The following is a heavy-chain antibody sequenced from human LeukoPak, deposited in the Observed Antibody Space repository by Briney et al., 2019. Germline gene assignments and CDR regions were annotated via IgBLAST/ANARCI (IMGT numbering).Heavy chain of an antibody. J-gene: IGHJ1*01. CDR3: ARIPRDYDGSSGYGPSQH. V-gene: IGHV1-69*04. CDR2: IIPNFGLA. CDR1: GGTFSNYA. Sequence: SVKVSCTASGGTFSNYAISWVRQAPGQGLEWMGRIIPNFGLANYAQKFQGRVTITEDKSTSTAYMELNSLRSEDTAVYDWARIPRDYDGSSGYGPSQHWGQGTLVTVSS. D-gene: IGHD3-22*01.